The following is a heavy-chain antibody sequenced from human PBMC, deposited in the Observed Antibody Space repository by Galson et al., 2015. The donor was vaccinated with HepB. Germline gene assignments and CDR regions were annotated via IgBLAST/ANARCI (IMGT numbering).Heavy chain of an antibody. CDR3: AKAECSGAGCYLRYSWIDY. J-gene: IGHJ4*02. D-gene: IGHD2-15*01. Sequence: SLRLSCAASGFTFSAYVMYWVRQAPGKGLEWVSSITTSSSYIYYADSMRGRFTISRDNAKNSLFLQMDSLRAEDTAVYYCAKAECSGAGCYLRYSWIDYWGQGTLVTVSS. CDR2: ITTSSSYI. V-gene: IGHV3-21*06. CDR1: GFTFSAYV.